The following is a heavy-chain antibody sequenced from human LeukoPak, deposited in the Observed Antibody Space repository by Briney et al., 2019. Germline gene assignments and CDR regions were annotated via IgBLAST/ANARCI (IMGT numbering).Heavy chain of an antibody. CDR3: ARRVSAGWFDP. CDR2: ILDSGST. J-gene: IGHJ5*02. D-gene: IGHD5/OR15-5a*01. V-gene: IGHV4-59*08. Sequence: PSETLSLTCTVSGLSISSYYWSWVRQPPGNGLEWIGFILDSGSTNYNPSLKSQATISVDSSKNKFSLKLSSVAAADTAVYYCARRVSAGWFDPWGQGTLVTVSS. CDR1: GLSISSYY.